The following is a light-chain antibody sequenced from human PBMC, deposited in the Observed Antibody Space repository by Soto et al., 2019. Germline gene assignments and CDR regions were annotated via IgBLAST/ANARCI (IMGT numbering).Light chain of an antibody. V-gene: IGKV3-20*01. Sequence: EILLTQSPDSLSLSPGDRATLSCRASQSFSRTFSAWYQQKPGQAPRLLIYGASSRATGIPDRFSGSGSGTDFTLTISRLEPEDFAVDYCQQYASSVTFGQGTKVEIK. CDR3: QQYASSVT. J-gene: IGKJ1*01. CDR2: GAS. CDR1: QSFSRTF.